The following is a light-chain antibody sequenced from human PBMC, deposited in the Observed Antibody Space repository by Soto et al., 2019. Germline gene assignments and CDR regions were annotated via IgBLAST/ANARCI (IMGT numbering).Light chain of an antibody. J-gene: IGKJ5*01. V-gene: IGKV3-15*01. CDR3: QQYYDWPIT. Sequence: EIVLTQSPGTLSLSPGERATLSCRASQSVSSSYLAWYQQKPGQAPRLLIYGASTRATGIPARFSGSGSGTEFTLTISSLQSEDFAVYYCQQYYDWPITFGRGTRLEL. CDR1: QSVSSSY. CDR2: GAS.